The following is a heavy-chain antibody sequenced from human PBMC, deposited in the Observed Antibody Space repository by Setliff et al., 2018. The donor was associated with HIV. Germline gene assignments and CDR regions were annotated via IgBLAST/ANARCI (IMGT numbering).Heavy chain of an antibody. CDR3: ARDFRDYGGNYWYFDL. CDR2: IYTSGST. J-gene: IGHJ2*01. D-gene: IGHD4-17*01. V-gene: IGHV4-61*02. CDR1: GGSISSGSYY. Sequence: SETLSLTCTVSGGSISSGSYYWSWIRQPAGKGPEWIGRIYTSGSTNYNPSLKSRVTISLDTSKNQFSLKLSSVTAADTAVYYCARDFRDYGGNYWYFDLWGRGTLVTVSS.